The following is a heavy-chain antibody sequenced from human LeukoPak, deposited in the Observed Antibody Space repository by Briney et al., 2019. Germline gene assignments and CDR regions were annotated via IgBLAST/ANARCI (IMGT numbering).Heavy chain of an antibody. CDR2: INHSGST. V-gene: IGHV4-34*01. CDR1: GGSFSGYY. CDR3: ARSRPLRYFDWLSPRVSSWFDP. J-gene: IGHJ5*02. D-gene: IGHD3-9*01. Sequence: SETLSLTCAVYGGSFSGYYWSWIRQPPGKGLEWIGEINHSGSTNYNPSLKSRVTISVDTSKNQFSLKLSSVTAADTAVYYCARSRPLRYFDWLSPRVSSWFDPWGQGTLVTVSS.